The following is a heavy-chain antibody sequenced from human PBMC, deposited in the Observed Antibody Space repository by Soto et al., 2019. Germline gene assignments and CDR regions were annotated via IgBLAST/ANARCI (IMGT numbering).Heavy chain of an antibody. V-gene: IGHV3-30*18. D-gene: IGHD5-18*01. Sequence: QVQLVESGGGVVQPGRSLRLSCAASGFTFSGYGMHWVRLAPGKGLEWVAVISYDGTKKYYADSMKGRFTISRDDSKNTLYLQMNSLRPEDTAVYYCAKDLGAGYSYLEYWGQGTLVTVSS. CDR3: AKDLGAGYSYLEY. J-gene: IGHJ4*02. CDR2: ISYDGTKK. CDR1: GFTFSGYG.